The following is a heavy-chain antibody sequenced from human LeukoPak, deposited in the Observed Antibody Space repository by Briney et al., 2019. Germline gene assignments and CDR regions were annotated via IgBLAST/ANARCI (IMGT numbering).Heavy chain of an antibody. D-gene: IGHD1-26*01. CDR3: ARDNSVGDNAWWFDP. V-gene: IGHV1-46*01. CDR2: INPTGGST. J-gene: IGHJ5*02. CDR1: VYTFTSYY. Sequence: ASVKVSCKGSVYTFTSYYMHWVRQPPGQGLEWMGLINPTGGSTGYAQKFQGRVTMIRDMSTSTGYMELSSLRSEDTAIDYCARDNSVGDNAWWFDPWGQGTLVTVSS.